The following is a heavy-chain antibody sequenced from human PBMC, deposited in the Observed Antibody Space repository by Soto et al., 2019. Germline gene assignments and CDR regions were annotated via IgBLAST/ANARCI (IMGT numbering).Heavy chain of an antibody. CDR2: INSDGSST. Sequence: GGSLRLSCAASGFTFSSYWMHWVRQAPGKGLVWVSRINSDGSSTSYADSVKGRFTISRDNAKHTLYLQMNSLRAEDTAVYYCAREAPEGAGGMDVWGQGTTVTVSS. CDR3: AREAPEGAGGMDV. V-gene: IGHV3-74*01. J-gene: IGHJ6*02. CDR1: GFTFSSYW.